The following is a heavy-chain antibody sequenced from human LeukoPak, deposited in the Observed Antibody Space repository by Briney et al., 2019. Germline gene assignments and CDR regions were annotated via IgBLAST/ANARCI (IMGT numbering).Heavy chain of an antibody. CDR1: GFTVFNYW. V-gene: IGHV3-7*01. J-gene: IGHJ4*02. CDR2: INLDGSQK. Sequence: GGSLRLSCAASGFTVFNYWMSWVRQAPGKGLEWVANINLDGSQKYYVDSLRGRFTISRDNAKNSLYLQMNSLRAEDTAVYYCARGAPANYFDYWGQGTLVSVSS. D-gene: IGHD6-25*01. CDR3: ARGAPANYFDY.